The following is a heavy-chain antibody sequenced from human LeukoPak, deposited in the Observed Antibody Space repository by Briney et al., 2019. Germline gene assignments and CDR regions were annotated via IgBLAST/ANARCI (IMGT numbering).Heavy chain of an antibody. CDR1: GYMLARYG. D-gene: IGHD1-1*01. CDR2: ISGSTYGT. Sequence: ASVKVSCAASGYMLARYGMSWVRQAPGQGPEWVGWISGSTYGTRCAQKFQGRVSMTQDTSANIVYMELKSLTSDDTTVYYCVRSGRGTYFYFDWWGQGTRVTVSS. J-gene: IGHJ4*02. CDR3: VRSGRGTYFYFDW. V-gene: IGHV1-18*01.